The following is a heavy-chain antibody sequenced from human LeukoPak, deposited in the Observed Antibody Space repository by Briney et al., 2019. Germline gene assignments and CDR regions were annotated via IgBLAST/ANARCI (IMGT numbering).Heavy chain of an antibody. CDR2: IYSGGST. J-gene: IGHJ6*02. CDR3: ARDQYYYGSGNKGYGMDV. V-gene: IGHV3-53*01. Sequence: GGSLRLSCAASGFTVSSNYMSWVRQAPGKGLEWVSVIYSGGSTYYADSVKGRFTISRDNSKNTLYLQMNSLRAEDTAVYYCARDQYYYGSGNKGYGMDVWGQGTTVTVSS. D-gene: IGHD3-10*01. CDR1: GFTVSSNY.